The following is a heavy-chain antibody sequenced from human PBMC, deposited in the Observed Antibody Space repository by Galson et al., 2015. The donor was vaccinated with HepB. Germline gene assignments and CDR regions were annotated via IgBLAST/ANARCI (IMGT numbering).Heavy chain of an antibody. CDR2: ISSDSYHI. Sequence: SLRLSCAASGFTFSAFTMNWVRQAPGKGLDWVSSISSDSYHIYYPDSLKGRFTVSRDNAKNSLYLQMDSLRGDDTAVYYCVRSYRGSPYFEYWGLGTLVTVSS. D-gene: IGHD1-26*01. CDR3: VRSYRGSPYFEY. V-gene: IGHV3-21*01. CDR1: GFTFSAFT. J-gene: IGHJ4*02.